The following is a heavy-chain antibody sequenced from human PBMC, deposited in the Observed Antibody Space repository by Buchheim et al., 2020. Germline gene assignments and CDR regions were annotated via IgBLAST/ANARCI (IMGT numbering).Heavy chain of an antibody. V-gene: IGHV3-30*18. CDR1: GFIFSTYG. D-gene: IGHD1-26*01. CDR2: ISYDGSNK. Sequence: QVQLAESGGGVVQPGRSLRLSCAASGFIFSTYGMHWVRQAPGKGLEWVVVISYDGSNKYYADSVKGRFTISRDNSKNTLNLQMNSLRAEDTAVYYCVKEYSGSYYYFDYWGQGTL. CDR3: VKEYSGSYYYFDY. J-gene: IGHJ4*02.